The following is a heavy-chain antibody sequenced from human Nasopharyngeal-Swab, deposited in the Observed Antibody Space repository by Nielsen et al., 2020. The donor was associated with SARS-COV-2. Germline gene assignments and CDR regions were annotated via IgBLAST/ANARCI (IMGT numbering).Heavy chain of an antibody. CDR1: GFTFGSFG. D-gene: IGHD3-3*01. CDR2: ISPSSGYI. CDR3: ARQDRFYYYLDV. Sequence: GGSLRLSCAGSGFTFGSFGMTWVRQAPGKGLEWVSYISPSSGYIYYAESLKGRFTISRDNGKNSVYLQMNSLRADDTAVYFCARQDRFYYYLDVWGKGTTVIVSS. V-gene: IGHV3-21*01. J-gene: IGHJ6*03.